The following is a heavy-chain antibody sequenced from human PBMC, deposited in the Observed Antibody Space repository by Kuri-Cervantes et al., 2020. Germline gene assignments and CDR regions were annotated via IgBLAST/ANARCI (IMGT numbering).Heavy chain of an antibody. CDR2: ISGSGGST. CDR3: ARGCSSTSCYALFDY. Sequence: LSLTCAASGFTFSSYWMHWVRQAPGKGLVWVSAISGSGGSTYYADSVKGRFTISRDNSKNTLYLQMNSLRAEDTAVYYCARGCSSTSCYALFDYWGQGTLVTVSS. J-gene: IGHJ4*02. CDR1: GFTFSSYW. D-gene: IGHD2-2*01. V-gene: IGHV3-23*01.